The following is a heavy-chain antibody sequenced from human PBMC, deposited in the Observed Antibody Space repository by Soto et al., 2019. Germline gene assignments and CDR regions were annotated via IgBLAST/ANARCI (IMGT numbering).Heavy chain of an antibody. CDR1: GFTFSSSE. V-gene: IGHV3-48*03. D-gene: IGHD2-2*01. J-gene: IGHJ3*01. Sequence: EVQLVESGGGLVQPGGSLRLSCVASGFTFSSSEMYWVRQAPGKGLEWVSYIHPAGQPIFFADSVKGRFTISRDNAKKSVYLQMHSLRAEDTAVYYCARRGSTWGQGTMVTVSS. CDR2: IHPAGQPI. CDR3: ARRGST.